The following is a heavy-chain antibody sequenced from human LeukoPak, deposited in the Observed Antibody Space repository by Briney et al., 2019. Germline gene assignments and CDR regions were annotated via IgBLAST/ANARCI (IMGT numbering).Heavy chain of an antibody. CDR1: GVSISSYY. CDR3: ASINYDILTGYPGFFDY. V-gene: IGHV4-59*01. Sequence: PSETLSLTCTVSGVSISSYYWSWIRQPPGKGLEWIGYIYYSGSTNYNPSLKSRVTISVDTSKNQFSLRLSSVTAADTAVYYCASINYDILTGYPGFFDYWGQGTLVTVSS. CDR2: IYYSGST. D-gene: IGHD3-9*01. J-gene: IGHJ4*02.